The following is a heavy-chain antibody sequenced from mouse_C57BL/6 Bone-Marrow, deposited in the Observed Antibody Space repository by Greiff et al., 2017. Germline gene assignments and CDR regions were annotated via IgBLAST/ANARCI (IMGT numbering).Heavy chain of an antibody. CDR3: ARPITTVVAFDN. Sequence: QVQLKQPGAELVKPGASVKLSCKASGYTFTSYWMHWVKQRPGQGLEWIGMIHPNSGSTNYNEKFKSKATLTVDKSSSTAYMQLSSLTSEDSAVYYGARPITTVVAFDNWGQGTTLTVSS. J-gene: IGHJ2*01. CDR2: IHPNSGST. CDR1: GYTFTSYW. D-gene: IGHD1-1*01. V-gene: IGHV1-64*01.